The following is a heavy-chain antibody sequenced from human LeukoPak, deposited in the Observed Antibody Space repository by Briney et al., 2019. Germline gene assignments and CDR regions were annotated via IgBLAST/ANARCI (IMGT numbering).Heavy chain of an antibody. J-gene: IGHJ4*02. V-gene: IGHV3-23*01. D-gene: IGHD3-3*01. Sequence: RAGGSLRLSCAASGFTFSSCAMSWVRQAPGKGLEWVSSISGSGGSTYYADSVKDRFTISRDNSKNTLYLQMNSLRAEDTAVYYCAKFYYDFWSGYPHFDYWGQGTLVTVSS. CDR1: GFTFSSCA. CDR3: AKFYYDFWSGYPHFDY. CDR2: ISGSGGST.